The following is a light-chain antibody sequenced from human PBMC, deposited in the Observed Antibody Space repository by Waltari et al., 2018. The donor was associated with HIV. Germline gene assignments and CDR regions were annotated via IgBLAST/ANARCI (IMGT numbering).Light chain of an antibody. Sequence: EIVMTQSPATLSVSPGERVTVSCRASQTVSSSLAWYQQKPGQAPRLLIYGASTRATGIAARFSGSGSGTDFTLTITRLQAEDVAVYHCQQYFRIPPTFGGGTKVEIK. V-gene: IGKV3-15*01. CDR2: GAS. CDR3: QQYFRIPPT. CDR1: QTVSSS. J-gene: IGKJ4*01.